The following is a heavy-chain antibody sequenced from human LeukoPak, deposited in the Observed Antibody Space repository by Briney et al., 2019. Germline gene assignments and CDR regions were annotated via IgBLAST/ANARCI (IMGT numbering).Heavy chain of an antibody. Sequence: PGGSLRLSCATSGFSFYDAWLSWVRQAPGKGLEWVSAISGSGGSTYYADSVKGRFTISRDNSKNTLYLQMNSLRAEDTAVYYCARDKRMVVVPAASWGQGTLVTVSS. CDR1: GFSFYDAW. CDR3: ARDKRMVVVPAAS. V-gene: IGHV3-23*01. D-gene: IGHD2-2*01. CDR2: ISGSGGST. J-gene: IGHJ4*02.